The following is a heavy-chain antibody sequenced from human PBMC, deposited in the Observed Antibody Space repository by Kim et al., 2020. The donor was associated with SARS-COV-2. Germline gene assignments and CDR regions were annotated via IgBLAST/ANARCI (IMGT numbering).Heavy chain of an antibody. D-gene: IGHD2-21*01. Sequence: SETLSLTCTVSGGSISSYYWSWIRQPPGKGLEWIGDIYYSGSTNYNPSLKSRVTISVDTSKNQFSLKLSSVTAAETAVYYCAGNVIHWGQGTLVTVSS. CDR2: IYYSGST. CDR3: AGNVIH. CDR1: GGSISSYY. J-gene: IGHJ4*02. V-gene: IGHV4-59*01.